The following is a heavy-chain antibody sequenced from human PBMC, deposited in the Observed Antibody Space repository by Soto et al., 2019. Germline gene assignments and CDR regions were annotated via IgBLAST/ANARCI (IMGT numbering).Heavy chain of an antibody. Sequence: PGGSLRLSCAASGVTFSSYWMSWVRQAPGKGLEWVAVISYDGSNKYYADSVKGRFTISRDNSKNTLYLQMNSLRAEDTAVYYCAKNRVDTAMVRRDGMDVWGQGTTVTVSS. CDR1: GVTFSSYW. D-gene: IGHD5-18*01. CDR3: AKNRVDTAMVRRDGMDV. V-gene: IGHV3-30*18. J-gene: IGHJ6*02. CDR2: ISYDGSNK.